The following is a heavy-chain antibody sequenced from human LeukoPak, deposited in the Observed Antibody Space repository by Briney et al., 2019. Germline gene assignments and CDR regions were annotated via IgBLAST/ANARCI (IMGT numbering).Heavy chain of an antibody. J-gene: IGHJ4*02. D-gene: IGHD2-15*01. CDR1: GFTFSSYA. V-gene: IGHV3-23*01. CDR3: AKDSVVVVAATLFGY. Sequence: GGSLRLSCAASGFTFSSYAMSWVRQAPGKGLEWVSAISGSGGSTYYADSVKGRFTISRDNSKNTLYLQMNSLRAEDTAVYYCAKDSVVVVAATLFGYWGQGTLVTVSS. CDR2: ISGSGGST.